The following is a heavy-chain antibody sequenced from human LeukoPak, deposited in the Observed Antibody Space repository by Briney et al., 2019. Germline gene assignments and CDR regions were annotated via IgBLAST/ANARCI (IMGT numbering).Heavy chain of an antibody. V-gene: IGHV4-38-2*02. D-gene: IGHD4-23*01. CDR3: AREVFRWPYYYYYYMDV. Sequence: PSETLSLTCTVSGYSISSGYYWGWIRQPPGKGLEWIGYIYYSGSTNYNPSLKSRVTISVDTSKNQFSLKLSSVTAADTAAYYCAREVFRWPYYYYYYMDVWGKGTTVTISS. CDR1: GYSISSGYY. J-gene: IGHJ6*03. CDR2: IYYSGST.